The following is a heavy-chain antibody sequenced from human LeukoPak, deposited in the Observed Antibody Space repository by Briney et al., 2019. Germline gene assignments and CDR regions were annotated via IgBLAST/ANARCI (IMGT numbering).Heavy chain of an antibody. CDR1: GYSFTSYW. V-gene: IGHV5-51*01. J-gene: IGHJ3*02. CDR2: TYPGDSDT. D-gene: IGHD6-13*01. Sequence: GESLKISCKGSGYSFTSYWIGWVRQMPGKGLEWMGITYPGDSDTRYSPSFQGQVTISADKSISTAYLQWSSLKASDTAMYYCARSRIAAAGRIGGPHDAFDIWGQGTMVTVSS. CDR3: ARSRIAAAGRIGGPHDAFDI.